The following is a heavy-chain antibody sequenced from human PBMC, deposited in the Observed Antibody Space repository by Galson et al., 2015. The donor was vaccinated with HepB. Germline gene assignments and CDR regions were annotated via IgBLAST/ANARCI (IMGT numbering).Heavy chain of an antibody. J-gene: IGHJ4*02. CDR2: ISYDGSNK. V-gene: IGHV3-30*04. CDR1: GFTFSSYA. Sequence: SLRLSCAASGFTFSSYAMHWVRQAPGKGLEWVAVISYDGSNKYYADSVKGRFTISRDNSKNTLYLQMNSLRAEDTAVYYCAREDYGGDGSLYYWGQGTLVTVSS. D-gene: IGHD4-23*01. CDR3: AREDYGGDGSLYY.